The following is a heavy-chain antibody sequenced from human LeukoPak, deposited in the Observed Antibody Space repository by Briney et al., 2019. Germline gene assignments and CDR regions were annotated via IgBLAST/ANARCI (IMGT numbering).Heavy chain of an antibody. CDR3: AREVEGVGDPREDYYHYYYMDV. D-gene: IGHD3-10*01. CDR2: INTSGST. V-gene: IGHV4-4*07. Sequence: PSETLSLTCCVSGASISTYYWSWIRQPAGKGLEWVGRINTSGSTKYKSSLKSRVTISVDKSKNPFTLKLTSVTAADTALYYCAREVEGVGDPREDYYHYYYMDVWGKGTTVTVSS. CDR1: GASISTYY. J-gene: IGHJ6*03.